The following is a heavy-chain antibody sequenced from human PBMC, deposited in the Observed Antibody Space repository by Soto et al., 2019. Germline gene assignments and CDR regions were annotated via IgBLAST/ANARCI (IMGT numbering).Heavy chain of an antibody. J-gene: IGHJ3*02. CDR3: AKLSYMIVVSGPFDI. CDR2: ISWNSGTI. Sequence: GGSLRLPCVASGFTFDDYAMHWVRQAPGKGLEWVSGISWNSGTIAYADSVKGRFTISRDNAKNSLYLQMNSLRPEDTALYYCAKLSYMIVVSGPFDIWGQGTMVTVSS. V-gene: IGHV3-9*01. D-gene: IGHD3-22*01. CDR1: GFTFDDYA.